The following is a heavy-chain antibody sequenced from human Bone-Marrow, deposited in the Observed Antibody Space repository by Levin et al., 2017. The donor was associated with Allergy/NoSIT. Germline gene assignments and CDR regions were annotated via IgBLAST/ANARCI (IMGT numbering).Heavy chain of an antibody. J-gene: IGHJ4*02. Sequence: GESLKISCKAYGYTLTDYYTHWARQAPGQGLEWMGWINPNSDYTNYAQNFQGRVTLTRDTSINTAYMELNNLKSDDTGVYYCAREAYSTSSFDNWGQGTLVTVSS. CDR1: GYTLTDYY. D-gene: IGHD6-6*01. CDR3: AREAYSTSSFDN. CDR2: INPNSDYT. V-gene: IGHV1-2*02.